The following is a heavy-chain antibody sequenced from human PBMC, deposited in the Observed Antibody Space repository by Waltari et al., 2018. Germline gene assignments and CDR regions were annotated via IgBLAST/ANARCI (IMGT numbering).Heavy chain of an antibody. D-gene: IGHD3-9*01. V-gene: IGHV4-39*01. CDR3: ATSSNYDILTGYYQAHYFDY. CDR2: IYYRGCT. CDR1: GGSISSSSYY. Sequence: QLQLQESGPGLVKPSETLSLTCTVSGGSISSSSYYWGWIRKPPGKGLEWIGSIYYRGCTYYNPSLKIRVTISVDTSKNQFSLKLSSVTAADTAVYYCATSSNYDILTGYYQAHYFDYWGQGTLVTVSS. J-gene: IGHJ4*02.